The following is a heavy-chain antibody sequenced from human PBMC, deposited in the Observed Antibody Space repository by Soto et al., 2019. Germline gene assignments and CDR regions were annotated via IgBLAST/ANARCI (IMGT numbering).Heavy chain of an antibody. CDR3: ARDPLQWVAAAGTSYYYGMDV. V-gene: IGHV1-18*01. CDR2: SSAYNGNT. CDR1: GYTFTSYG. D-gene: IGHD6-13*01. Sequence: QVQLVQSGAEVKKPGASVKVSCKASGYTFTSYGISWVRQAPGQGLEWMGWSSAYNGNTNYAQKLQGRVTMTTDTSKSTANMELRSLRPDDTAVYYCARDPLQWVAAAGTSYYYGMDVWGQGTTVTVSS. J-gene: IGHJ6*02.